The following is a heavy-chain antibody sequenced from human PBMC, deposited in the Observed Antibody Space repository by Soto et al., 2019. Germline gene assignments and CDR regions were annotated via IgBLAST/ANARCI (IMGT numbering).Heavy chain of an antibody. CDR2: IYYSGST. V-gene: IGHV4-61*01. Sequence: SETLSLTCTVSGGSVSSGSYYWSWIRQPPGKGLEWIGYIYYSGSTNYNPSLKSRVTISVDTSKNQFSLKLSSVTAADTAVYYCARFKWKGYSYGYYYYGMDVWGQGTTVTVSS. CDR3: ARFKWKGYSYGYYYYGMDV. CDR1: GGSVSSGSYY. J-gene: IGHJ6*02. D-gene: IGHD5-18*01.